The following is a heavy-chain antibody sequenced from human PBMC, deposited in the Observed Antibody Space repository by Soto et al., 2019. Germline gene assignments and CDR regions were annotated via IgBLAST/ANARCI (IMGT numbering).Heavy chain of an antibody. D-gene: IGHD1-26*01. CDR3: ARGYSGPYYGSFDI. J-gene: IGHJ4*02. CDR1: GFTFSSYS. Sequence: EVQLVESGGGLVKPGGSLRLSCEASGFTFSSYSMNWVRQAPGKGLEWVASISSSGSYKYYADSVRGRFTISRDNAKNSVALQMNSLRAEDTAVYYCARGYSGPYYGSFDIWGQGTLVTVSS. CDR2: ISSSGSYK. V-gene: IGHV3-21*01.